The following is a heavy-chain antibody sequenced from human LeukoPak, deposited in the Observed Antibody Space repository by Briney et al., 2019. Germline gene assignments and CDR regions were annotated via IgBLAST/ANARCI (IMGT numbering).Heavy chain of an antibody. D-gene: IGHD3-10*01. Sequence: SETLSLTCTVSGDSLNNHYWSWIRQPPGKTLEWIGYISGSGNTDYNPSLKSRVSMSLDTSRNQFSLTLSSVTAADTALYYCASRPPETTWYGVFDYWSQGILVTVSS. CDR2: ISGSGNT. CDR1: GDSLNNHY. V-gene: IGHV4-4*09. CDR3: ASRPPETTWYGVFDY. J-gene: IGHJ4*02.